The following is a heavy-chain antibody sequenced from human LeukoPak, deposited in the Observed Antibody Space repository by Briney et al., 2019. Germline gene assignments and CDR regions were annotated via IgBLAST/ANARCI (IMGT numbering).Heavy chain of an antibody. J-gene: IGHJ5*02. CDR3: ARGAGWYDP. CDR1: GGSMTNYY. V-gene: IGHV4-59*01. Sequence: KPSETVSLTCTVSGGSMTNYYWSWLRQPPGKGLEWIGYIYYTGTTNYNPSVRSRVTISVDTSKNQFSLKLRSVTAADTAVYYCARGAGWYDPWGQGTLVAVSS. CDR2: IYYTGTT.